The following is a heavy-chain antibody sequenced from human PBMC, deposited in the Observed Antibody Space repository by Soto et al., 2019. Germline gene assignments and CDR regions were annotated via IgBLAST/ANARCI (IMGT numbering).Heavy chain of an antibody. D-gene: IGHD6-19*01. CDR2: ISAYNGNT. V-gene: IGHV1-18*01. J-gene: IGHJ6*02. CDR1: GYTFTSYG. Sequence: ASVKVSCKASGYTFTSYGISWVRQAPGQGLEWKGWISAYNGNTNYAQKLQGRVTMTTDTSTSTAYMELRSLRSDDTAVYYCARIGSGWYLNYYYGMDVWGQGTTVTVSS. CDR3: ARIGSGWYLNYYYGMDV.